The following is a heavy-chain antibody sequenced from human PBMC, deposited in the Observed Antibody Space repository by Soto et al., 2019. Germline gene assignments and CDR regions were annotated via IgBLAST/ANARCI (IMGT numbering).Heavy chain of an antibody. V-gene: IGHV3-23*01. D-gene: IGHD1-26*01. Sequence: EVQLLESGGGLVQPGGSLRLSCAASGFTFSSYAMRWVRQAPVKGLEWVSAISGSGDSTYYADSVKGRFTISRDNSQNPLYLQMNRLRAEDTAVYYCARRGSGSYYDYWGQGTLVTVSS. CDR3: ARRGSGSYYDY. CDR2: ISGSGDST. CDR1: GFTFSSYA. J-gene: IGHJ4*02.